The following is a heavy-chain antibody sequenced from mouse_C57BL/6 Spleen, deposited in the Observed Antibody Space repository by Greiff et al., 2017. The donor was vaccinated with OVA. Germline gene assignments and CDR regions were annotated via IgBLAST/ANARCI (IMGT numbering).Heavy chain of an antibody. CDR1: GFNIKDYY. J-gene: IGHJ3*01. Sequence: VQLQQSGAELVRPGASVKLSCTASGFNIKDYYMHWVKQRPEQGLEWIGRIDPEDGDTEYAPKFQGKAPLTADTSSNTAYLQLSSLTSEDTAGYFCSTTRYVFEACWGQGTLVTVSA. CDR3: STTRYVFEAC. V-gene: IGHV14-1*01. CDR2: IDPEDGDT. D-gene: IGHD2-2*01.